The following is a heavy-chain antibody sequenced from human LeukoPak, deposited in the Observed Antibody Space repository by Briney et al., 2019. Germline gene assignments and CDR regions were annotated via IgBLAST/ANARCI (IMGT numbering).Heavy chain of an antibody. V-gene: IGHV1-24*01. CDR1: GYTLTELS. CDR2: FDPEDGET. CDR3: AASNSGSYYDFDY. J-gene: IGHJ4*02. Sequence: ASVKVSCKVSGYTLTELSMHWVRQAPGKRLEWMGGFDPEDGETIYAQKFQGRVTMTEDTSTDTAYVELSSLRSEDTAVYYCAASNSGSYYDFDYWGQGTLVTVSS. D-gene: IGHD1-26*01.